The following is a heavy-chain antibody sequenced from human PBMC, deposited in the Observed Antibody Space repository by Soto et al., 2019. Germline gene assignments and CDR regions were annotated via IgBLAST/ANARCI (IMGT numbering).Heavy chain of an antibody. J-gene: IGHJ6*03. CDR1: GYTFTSYY. Sequence: GASVKVSCKASGYTFTSYYMHWVRQAPGQGLEWMGIINPSSGSTSYAQKLQGRVTMTRDTSTSTVYMELRSLRSDDTAVYYCARVSAVPGLFYYYMDVWAKGPRPPAP. V-gene: IGHV1-46*01. CDR3: ARVSAVPGLFYYYMDV. D-gene: IGHD6-25*01. CDR2: INPSSGST.